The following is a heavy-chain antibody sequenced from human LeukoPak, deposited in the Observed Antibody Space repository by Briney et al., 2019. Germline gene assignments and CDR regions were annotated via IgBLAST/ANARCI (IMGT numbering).Heavy chain of an antibody. V-gene: IGHV4-34*01. CDR1: GRSFSGYY. CDR2: INHSGST. Sequence: SETLSLTCAVYGRSFSGYYWSWIRQPPGKGLEWIGEINHSGSTNYNPSLKSRVTISVDTSKNQFSLKLSSVTAADTAVYYCARRSVVVAATELDYWGQGTLVTVSS. J-gene: IGHJ4*02. D-gene: IGHD2-15*01. CDR3: ARRSVVVAATELDY.